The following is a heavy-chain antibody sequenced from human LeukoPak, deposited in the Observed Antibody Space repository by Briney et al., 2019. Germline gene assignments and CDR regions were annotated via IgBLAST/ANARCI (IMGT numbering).Heavy chain of an antibody. CDR3: ARGIAAAGSY. D-gene: IGHD6-13*01. Sequence: GGSLRLSCAASGFTFSSSAMSWVRQAPGKGLEWVSAISNNGGYTYYADSVRGRFTISRDNSKSTLCLQMNSLRAEDTAVYYCARGIAAAGSYWGQGTLVTVSS. CDR1: GFTFSSSA. CDR2: ISNNGGYT. J-gene: IGHJ4*02. V-gene: IGHV3-23*01.